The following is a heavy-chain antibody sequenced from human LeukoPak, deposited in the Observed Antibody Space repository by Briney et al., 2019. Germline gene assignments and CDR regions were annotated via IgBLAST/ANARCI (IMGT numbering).Heavy chain of an antibody. V-gene: IGHV3-74*01. Sequence: GGSLRLSCAASGFTFSSYWMHWVRQAPGKGLVWVSRINSDGSSTSYADSVKGRFTISRDNAKNTLYLQMSSLRVEDTAVYYCGSSEDGYIDYWGQGTLVTVSS. CDR3: GSSEDGYIDY. CDR2: INSDGSST. CDR1: GFTFSSYW. D-gene: IGHD5-24*01. J-gene: IGHJ4*02.